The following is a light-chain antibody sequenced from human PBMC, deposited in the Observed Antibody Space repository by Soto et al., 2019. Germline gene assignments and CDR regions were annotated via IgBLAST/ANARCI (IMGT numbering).Light chain of an antibody. J-gene: IGKJ2*01. V-gene: IGKV3-20*01. CDR2: GAS. CDR3: QQYGSSLYT. Sequence: EIVLTQSPGTLSLSPGERATLSCRASQSVSRYYLAWYQQKPGQAPRLLIYGASSRATGIPDRFSGSGSGTDFTLTISSLEPEDFAVYYCQQYGSSLYTFGQGTKLEIK. CDR1: QSVSRYY.